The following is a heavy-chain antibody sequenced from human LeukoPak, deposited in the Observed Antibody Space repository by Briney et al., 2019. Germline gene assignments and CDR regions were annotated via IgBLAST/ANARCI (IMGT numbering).Heavy chain of an antibody. CDR3: ARVTFHSSSWPFFDY. Sequence: SETLSLTCAVYGGSFSGYYWSWIRQPPGKGLEWIGEINHSGGTNYNPSLKSRVTISVDTSKNQSSLKLSSVTAADTAVYYCARVTFHSSSWPFFDYWGQGTLVTVSS. CDR2: INHSGGT. J-gene: IGHJ4*02. V-gene: IGHV4-34*01. D-gene: IGHD6-13*01. CDR1: GGSFSGYY.